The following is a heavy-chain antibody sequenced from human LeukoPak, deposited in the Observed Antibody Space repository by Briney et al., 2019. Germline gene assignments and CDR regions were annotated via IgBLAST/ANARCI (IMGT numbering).Heavy chain of an antibody. Sequence: PSESLSLTCAVSGGSISSGGYSWSWIRQPPGKGPGWIGYIYHSGSTYYNPSLKSRVTISADRSKNQFSLKLSSVIAADTAVYYCACQSNYYYYYGMDVWGQGTTVTVSS. J-gene: IGHJ6*02. CDR1: GGSISSGGYS. CDR3: ACQSNYYYYYGMDV. CDR2: IYHSGST. V-gene: IGHV4-30-2*01.